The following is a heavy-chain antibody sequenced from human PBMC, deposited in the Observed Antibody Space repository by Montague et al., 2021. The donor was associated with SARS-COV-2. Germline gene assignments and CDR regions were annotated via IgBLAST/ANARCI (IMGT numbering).Heavy chain of an antibody. V-gene: IGHV4-34*01. CDR3: ASLTLGYCSSTSCYSDWFDP. J-gene: IGHJ5*02. CDR2: INHSGST. Sequence: SETLSLTCTVSGGSISGYFWSWIRQPPGEGLEWIGEINHSGSTNYNPSLKSRVTISVDTSKNQFSLKLSSVTAADTAVYYCASLTLGYCSSTSCYSDWFDPWGQGTLVTVSS. D-gene: IGHD2-2*02. CDR1: GGSISGYF.